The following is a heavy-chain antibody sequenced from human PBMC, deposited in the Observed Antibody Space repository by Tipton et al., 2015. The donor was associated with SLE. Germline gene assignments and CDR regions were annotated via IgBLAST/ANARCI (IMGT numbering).Heavy chain of an antibody. CDR2: ISYDGSNK. CDR1: GFTFSSYA. J-gene: IGHJ4*02. V-gene: IGHV3-30*04. CDR3: ARGGLDNGGNGVDV. D-gene: IGHD4/OR15-4a*01. Sequence: SLRLSCAASGFTFSSYAMHWVRQAPGKGLEWVAVISYDGSNKYYADSVKGRFTISRDNSKNTLYLQMNSLRAEDTAVYYCARGGLDNGGNGVDVWGQGTLVTVSS.